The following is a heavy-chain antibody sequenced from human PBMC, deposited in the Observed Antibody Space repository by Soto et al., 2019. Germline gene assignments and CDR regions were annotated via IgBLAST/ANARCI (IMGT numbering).Heavy chain of an antibody. J-gene: IGHJ1*01. CDR1: GYALTELS. CDR2: FDPEDGKT. CDR3: ATEPFCSGCCFSIHFHH. V-gene: IGHV1-24*01. D-gene: IGHD2-8*02. Sequence: QVQLVQSGAEVKKPGASVKVTCKVSGYALTELSMHWVRQAPGKGLEWMGGFDPEDGKTIYAQKFQGRVTMTGDTSTDTAYLELSSLRSEETAVFYCATEPFCSGCCFSIHFHHWGQGTPVTVPS.